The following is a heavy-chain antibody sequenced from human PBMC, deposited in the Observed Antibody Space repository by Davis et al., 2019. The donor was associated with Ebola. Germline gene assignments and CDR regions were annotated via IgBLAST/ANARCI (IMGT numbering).Heavy chain of an antibody. CDR2: IIPIFGTA. Sequence: SVKVSCKASGGTFSSYAISWVRQAPGQGLEWMGGIIPIFGTANYAQKLQGRVTMTTDTSTSTAYMELRSLRSDDTAVYYCARDLFVSPFDYWGQGTLVTVSS. J-gene: IGHJ4*02. V-gene: IGHV1-69*05. CDR1: GGTFSSYA. CDR3: ARDLFVSPFDY. D-gene: IGHD3-16*01.